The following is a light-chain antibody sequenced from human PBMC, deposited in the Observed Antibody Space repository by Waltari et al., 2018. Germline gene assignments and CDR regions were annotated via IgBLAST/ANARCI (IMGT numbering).Light chain of an antibody. V-gene: IGKV1-5*03. CDR1: QTISNW. J-gene: IGKJ2*01. CDR3: QKYNNYPYT. CDR2: QAS. Sequence: DIQLTQSPSTLSASVGDRVTITCRTSQTISNWLAWYQQKSGKAPNLLIYQASSLKSGGPSRFSGSGSGTEFTLTIRSLQPEDFATYYCQKYNNYPYTFGQGTKLEIK.